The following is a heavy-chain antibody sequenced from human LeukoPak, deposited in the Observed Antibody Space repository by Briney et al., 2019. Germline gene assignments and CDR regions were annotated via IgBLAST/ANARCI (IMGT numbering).Heavy chain of an antibody. J-gene: IGHJ6*02. D-gene: IGHD1-26*01. V-gene: IGHV3-30*18. CDR3: AKDLGRELPYYYYGMDV. CDR1: GFTFSSYA. Sequence: QLGGSLRLFCAASGFTFSSYAMSWVRQAPGKGLEWVAVISYDGSNKYYADSVKGRFTISRDNSKNTLYLQMNSLRAEDTAVYYCAKDLGRELPYYYYGMDVWGQGTTVTVSS. CDR2: ISYDGSNK.